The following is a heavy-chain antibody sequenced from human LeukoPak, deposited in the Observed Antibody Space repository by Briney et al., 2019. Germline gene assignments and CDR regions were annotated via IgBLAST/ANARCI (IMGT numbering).Heavy chain of an antibody. J-gene: IGHJ6*03. V-gene: IGHV3-11*04. CDR3: AREGYCTNGVCSPGYMDV. D-gene: IGHD2-8*01. Sequence: GGSLRLSCAASGFTFSDYYMSWIRQAPGKGLEWVSYISSSSSTIYYADSVKGRFTISRDNAKNSLYLQMNSLRAEDTAVYYGAREGYCTNGVCSPGYMDVWGKGTTVTVSS. CDR2: ISSSSSTI. CDR1: GFTFSDYY.